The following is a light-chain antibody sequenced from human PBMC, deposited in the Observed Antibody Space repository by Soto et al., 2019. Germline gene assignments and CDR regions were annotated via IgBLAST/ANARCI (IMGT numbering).Light chain of an antibody. V-gene: IGKV4-1*01. CDR2: WAS. CDR1: QSVLYSSNHQNY. Sequence: DIVMTQSPDSLAVSLGERATINCKSSQSVLYSSNHQNYLAWYQQKPGQPPKLLIYWASTRESGVPDRFSGSGSGTDFTLTISSLQAEDVAVYYCQQYYSTPLTFGGGTKVDIK. CDR3: QQYYSTPLT. J-gene: IGKJ4*01.